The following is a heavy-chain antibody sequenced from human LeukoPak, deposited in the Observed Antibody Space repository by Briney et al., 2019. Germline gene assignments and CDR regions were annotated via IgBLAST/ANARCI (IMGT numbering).Heavy chain of an antibody. V-gene: IGHV3-7*01. CDR1: GFTFSSYW. Sequence: GGSLRLSCAASGFTFSSYWMSWVRQAPGKGLEWVANIKQDGSEKYYVDSMKGRFTISRDNGKNSVYLQMNSLRAEDTAVYYCARGRLSDILTGYYGGNKYYFDYWGQGTLVTVSS. CDR3: ARGRLSDILTGYYGGNKYYFDY. D-gene: IGHD3-9*01. CDR2: IKQDGSEK. J-gene: IGHJ4*02.